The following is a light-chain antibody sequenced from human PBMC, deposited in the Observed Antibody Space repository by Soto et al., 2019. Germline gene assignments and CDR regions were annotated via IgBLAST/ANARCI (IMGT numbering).Light chain of an antibody. V-gene: IGKV3-15*01. Sequence: EIVITQDLATLSVSPRVSVALCCRASQSVSGNLAWYQQKPGQAPRLLIYGASTRATGIPARFSGSGSGTEFTLTISSLQSEDFAVHYCQQYNNWPLFGQGTKVDIK. CDR1: QSVSGN. J-gene: IGKJ1*01. CDR3: QQYNNWPL. CDR2: GAS.